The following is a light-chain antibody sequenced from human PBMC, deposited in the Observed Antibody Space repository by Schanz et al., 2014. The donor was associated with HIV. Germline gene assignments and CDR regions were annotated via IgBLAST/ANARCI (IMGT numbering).Light chain of an antibody. V-gene: IGLV1-40*01. J-gene: IGLJ1*01. CDR2: GNK. CDR3: QSYDSSLGYV. CDR1: SSNIGAGFD. Sequence: QSVLTQPPSVSGAPGQRVTISCTGNSSNIGAGFDVQWLQQLPGTAPKLLIHGNKNRPSGVPDRFSGSKSGTSASLAIAGLQVEDEAEYFCQSYDSSLGYVFGTGTKLTVL.